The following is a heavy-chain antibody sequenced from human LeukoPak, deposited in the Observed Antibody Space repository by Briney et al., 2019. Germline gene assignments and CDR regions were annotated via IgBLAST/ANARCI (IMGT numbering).Heavy chain of an antibody. D-gene: IGHD4-17*01. CDR2: IDWDDDK. Sequence: SGPALVKPTQTLTLTCTSSGLSLSTSGMRVSWIRQPPGKALEWLARIDWDDDKFYSTSLKTRLTISKGTSKNQVVLTMTNMDPVDTATYYCARIFGYGDYGDAFDIWGQGTMVTVSS. J-gene: IGHJ3*02. CDR1: GLSLSTSGMR. CDR3: ARIFGYGDYGDAFDI. V-gene: IGHV2-70*04.